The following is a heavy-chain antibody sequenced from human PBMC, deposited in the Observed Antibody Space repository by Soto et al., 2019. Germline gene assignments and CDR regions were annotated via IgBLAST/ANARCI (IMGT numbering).Heavy chain of an antibody. D-gene: IGHD4-17*01. CDR2: IKSKTDGGTT. J-gene: IGHJ6*02. Sequence: EEQLVESGGGLVKPGGSLRLSCAASGFTFSNAWMNWVRQAPGKGLEWVGRIKSKTDGGTTEYPSPAKGRFTISRYDSKNTLYLQMTSMKIEDPSVYFCSTGRRVMGGTTVKQYYYGMDVWGQGTTVTVSS. CDR3: STGRRVMGGTTVKQYYYGMDV. V-gene: IGHV3-15*07. CDR1: GFTFSNAW.